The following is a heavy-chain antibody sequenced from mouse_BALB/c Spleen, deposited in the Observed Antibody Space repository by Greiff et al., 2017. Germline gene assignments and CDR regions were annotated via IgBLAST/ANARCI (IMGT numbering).Heavy chain of an antibody. CDR2: IDPSDSYT. CDR3: ARGGSLLWYYYAMDY. J-gene: IGHJ4*01. V-gene: IGHV1-69*02. Sequence: QVQLQQPGAELVKPGASVKLSCKASGYTFTSCWMHWVKQRPGQGLEWIGEIDPSDSYTNYNQKFKGKATLTVDKSSSTAYMQLSSLTSEDSAVYYCARGGSLLWYYYAMDYWGQGTSVTVSS. D-gene: IGHD2-1*01. CDR1: GYTFTSCW.